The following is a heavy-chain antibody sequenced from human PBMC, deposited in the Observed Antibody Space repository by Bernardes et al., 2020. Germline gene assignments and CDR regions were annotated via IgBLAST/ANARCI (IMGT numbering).Heavy chain of an antibody. V-gene: IGHV4-34*01. CDR1: GGSFSGYY. J-gene: IGHJ5*02. CDR2: INHSGST. D-gene: IGHD2-2*01. Sequence: SETLSVRCAVYGGSFSGYYWSWIRQPPGKGLEWIGEINHSGSTNYNPSLKSRVTISVDTSKNQFSLKLSSVTAADTAVYYCARGRGEIVVVPAAKGYWFDPWGQGTLVTVSS. CDR3: ARGRGEIVVVPAAKGYWFDP.